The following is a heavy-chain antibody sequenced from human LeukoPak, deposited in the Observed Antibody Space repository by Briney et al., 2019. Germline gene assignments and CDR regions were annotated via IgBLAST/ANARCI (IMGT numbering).Heavy chain of an antibody. CDR1: GGSFTTYY. J-gene: IGHJ4*02. D-gene: IGHD1-26*01. CDR2: FYYSGST. V-gene: IGHV4-59*01. CDR3: ARGQGGNYYLNYFDY. Sequence: SETLSLTCTVAGGSFTTYYWSWIRQPPGKGLEWIGHFYYSGSTNYNPSLKSRVTISVDTSRNQFSLKLTSVIAADTAVYYCARGQGGNYYLNYFDYWGQGALVTVSS.